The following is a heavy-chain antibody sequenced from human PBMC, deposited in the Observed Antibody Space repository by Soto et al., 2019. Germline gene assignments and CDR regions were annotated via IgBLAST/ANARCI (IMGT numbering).Heavy chain of an antibody. V-gene: IGHV4-31*03. CDR3: ARKGAYRRYNWKPRHASWFDL. D-gene: IGHD1-20*01. CDR1: GGSISSGGYY. CDR2: IYYSGST. J-gene: IGHJ5*02. Sequence: SETLSLTCTVSGGSISSGGYYWSWIRQHPGKGLEWIGYIYYSGSTYYNPSLKSRVTISVDTSKNQFSLKLSSVTAADTAVYYCARKGAYRRYNWKPRHASWFDLWGQGTLVTVSS.